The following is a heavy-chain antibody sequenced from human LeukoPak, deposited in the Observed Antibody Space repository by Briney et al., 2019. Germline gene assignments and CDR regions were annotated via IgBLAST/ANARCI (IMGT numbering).Heavy chain of an antibody. CDR2: INTDNADT. D-gene: IGHD1-26*01. Sequence: ASVKVSCKTSGYTFTTYGISWVRQAPGQGLECMGWINTDNADTNYVQNLQGRVTMTTDTSTSTAYMELRSLGSDDTAVYYCARKALGKGYFNYWGQGTLVIVSS. J-gene: IGHJ4*02. V-gene: IGHV1-18*01. CDR3: ARKALGKGYFNY. CDR1: GYTFTTYG.